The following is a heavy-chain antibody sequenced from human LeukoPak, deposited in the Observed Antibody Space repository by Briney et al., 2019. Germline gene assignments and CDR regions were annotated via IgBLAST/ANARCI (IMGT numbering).Heavy chain of an antibody. J-gene: IGHJ4*02. CDR2: MNPNSGNT. Sequence: RASVKVSCKASGYTFTSYDINWVRQATGQGLEWMGWMNPNSGNTGYAQKFQGRVTITRNTSISTAYMELSRLRSDDTAVYYCARGNPGTYYYDSSGYSDFDYWGQGTLVTVSS. CDR1: GYTFTSYD. V-gene: IGHV1-8*03. D-gene: IGHD3-22*01. CDR3: ARGNPGTYYYDSSGYSDFDY.